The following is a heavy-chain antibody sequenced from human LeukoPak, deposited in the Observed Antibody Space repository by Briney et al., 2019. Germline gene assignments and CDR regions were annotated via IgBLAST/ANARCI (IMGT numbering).Heavy chain of an antibody. CDR1: GGSISSSSYY. CDR2: IYYSGTS. Sequence: SETLSLTCTVSGGSISSSSYYWGWIRQPPGKGLEWIGSIYYSGTSYYNPSLKSRVTILVDTSKNQISLKLSSVTAADTAVYYCARGSGYSSGWFDHWGQGTLLTVSS. CDR3: ARGSGYSSGWFDH. D-gene: IGHD6-19*01. J-gene: IGHJ5*02. V-gene: IGHV4-39*07.